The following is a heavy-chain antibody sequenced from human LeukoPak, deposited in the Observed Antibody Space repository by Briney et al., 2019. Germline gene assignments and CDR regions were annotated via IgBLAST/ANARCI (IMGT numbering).Heavy chain of an antibody. D-gene: IGHD2-21*01. J-gene: IGHJ5*02. CDR2: ISGSGHDI. V-gene: IGHV3-11*03. CDR3: PLRPNWLDP. Sequence: PGGSLRLSCAASGFTFSDSYMTWVRQAPGKGVEWVAYISGSGHDINYSDSVKGRFTISRDNSKNTLYLQMNSLRAEDTGVYYCPLRPNWLDPWGQGTLVTVSS. CDR1: GFTFSDSY.